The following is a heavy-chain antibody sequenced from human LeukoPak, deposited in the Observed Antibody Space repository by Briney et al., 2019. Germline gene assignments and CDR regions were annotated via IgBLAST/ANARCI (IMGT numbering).Heavy chain of an antibody. CDR2: IYYSGST. Sequence: SETLSLTCTVSGGSIGSGGYYWSWIRQHPGKGLEWIGYIYYSGSTYYNPSLKSRVTISVDTSKNQFSLKLSSVTAADTAVYYCARGGAVTTSSWFDPWGQGTLVTVSS. J-gene: IGHJ5*02. D-gene: IGHD4-17*01. CDR1: GGSIGSGGYY. V-gene: IGHV4-31*03. CDR3: ARGGAVTTSSWFDP.